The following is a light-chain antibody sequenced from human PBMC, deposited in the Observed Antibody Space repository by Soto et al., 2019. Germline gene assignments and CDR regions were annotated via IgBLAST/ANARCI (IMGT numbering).Light chain of an antibody. CDR2: GAS. CDR1: QSVSSNY. Sequence: EIVLTQSPGTLSLSPGERATLSCRASQSVSSNYLAWYQQKPGQAPRLLIYGASSRATGIPDRFSGSWSGTDFTLTISRLEPEDFAVYYCQQSGTFGQGTKVEIK. CDR3: QQSGT. V-gene: IGKV3-20*01. J-gene: IGKJ1*01.